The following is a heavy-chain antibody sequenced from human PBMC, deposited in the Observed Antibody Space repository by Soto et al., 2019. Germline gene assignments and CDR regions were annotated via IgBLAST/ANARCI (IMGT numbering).Heavy chain of an antibody. CDR1: GFTFSSYG. J-gene: IGHJ4*02. V-gene: IGHV3-30*18. CDR2: ISYDGSNK. CDR3: AKEGGFWSGYYLPATEGLDY. Sequence: GSLRLSCAASGFTFSSYGMHWVRQAPGKGLEWVAVISYDGSNKYYADSVKGRFTISRDNSKNTLYLQMNSLRAEDTAVYYCAKEGGFWSGYYLPATEGLDYWGQGTLVTVSS. D-gene: IGHD3-3*01.